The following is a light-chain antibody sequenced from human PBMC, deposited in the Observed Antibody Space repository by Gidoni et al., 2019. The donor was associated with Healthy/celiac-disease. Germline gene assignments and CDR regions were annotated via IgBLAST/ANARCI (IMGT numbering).Light chain of an antibody. Sequence: SYLLSQPPSVSAAAGKTARITCGGNNIGSKSVHWYQQKPGQAPVLVIYYDSDRPSGIPERFSGSNSGNTATLTISRVEAGDEADYYCQVWDSSSNRNVFGSGTKVTVL. V-gene: IGLV3-21*04. CDR3: QVWDSSSNRNV. CDR2: YDS. J-gene: IGLJ6*01. CDR1: NIGSKS.